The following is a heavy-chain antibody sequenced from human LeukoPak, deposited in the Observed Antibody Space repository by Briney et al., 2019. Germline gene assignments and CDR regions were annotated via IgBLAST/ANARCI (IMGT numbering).Heavy chain of an antibody. Sequence: GGSLRLSCAASGFTFDDYAMHWVRHAPGKGLEWVSGISWNSGSIGYADSVKGRFTISRDNAKNSLYLQMNSLRAEDTALYYCAKAVAGRTYYFDYWGQGTLVTVSS. V-gene: IGHV3-9*01. CDR3: AKAVAGRTYYFDY. J-gene: IGHJ4*02. CDR1: GFTFDDYA. D-gene: IGHD6-19*01. CDR2: ISWNSGSI.